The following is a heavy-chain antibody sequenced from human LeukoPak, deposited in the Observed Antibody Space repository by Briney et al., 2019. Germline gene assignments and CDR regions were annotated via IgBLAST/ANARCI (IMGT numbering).Heavy chain of an antibody. D-gene: IGHD6-13*01. CDR2: FYHSGIT. V-gene: IGHV4-38-2*02. J-gene: IGHJ4*02. Sequence: SETLSLTCTVSGYSISSGYFWGWIRQPPGKGLEWIGIFYHSGITYYNPSLKSRVTISVDTSKNQFSLKLSSVTAADTAVYYCAREGRQQLVRGFDYWGQGTLVTVSS. CDR1: GYSISSGYF. CDR3: AREGRQQLVRGFDY.